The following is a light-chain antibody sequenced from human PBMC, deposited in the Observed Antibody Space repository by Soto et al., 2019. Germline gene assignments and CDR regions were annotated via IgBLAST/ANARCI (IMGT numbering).Light chain of an antibody. Sequence: EIVLTQSPATLSLSPGERATLSCRASQSVSSYLAWYQQKPGQAPRLLIYDASNRATGIPDKFSGSGSGTDFTLTISSQEPEDFAVYYCQQRSNCPITFGQVTRLEIK. CDR2: DAS. J-gene: IGKJ5*01. CDR1: QSVSSY. V-gene: IGKV3-11*01. CDR3: QQRSNCPIT.